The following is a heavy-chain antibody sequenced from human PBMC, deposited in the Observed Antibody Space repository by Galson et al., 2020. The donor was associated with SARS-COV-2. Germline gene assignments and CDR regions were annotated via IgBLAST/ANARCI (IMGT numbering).Heavy chain of an antibody. J-gene: IGHJ3*02. Sequence: GGSLRLSCAASGFTLSDYHMDWVRQTPGKGLEWVGRTRNKANTYSTEYAASVKGRFIISRDDFSLYLQMNSLKIEDTAMYYCAREWVTSGSRDAFDIWGQGTMVAVSS. CDR2: TRNKANTYST. D-gene: IGHD3-22*01. CDR1: GFTLSDYH. V-gene: IGHV3-72*01. CDR3: AREWVTSGSRDAFDI.